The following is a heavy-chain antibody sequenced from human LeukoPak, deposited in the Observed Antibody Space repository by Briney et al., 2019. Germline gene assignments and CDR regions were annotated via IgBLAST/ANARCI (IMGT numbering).Heavy chain of an antibody. CDR2: ISYNGNNK. CDR3: AKGVSSWYLDY. CDR1: GFTFGSYA. V-gene: IGHV3-30-3*01. D-gene: IGHD6-13*01. Sequence: GGSLRLSCVASGFTFGSYAMYWVRQAPGKGLEWVAAISYNGNNKYYADSVEGRITISRDNSKNTLHLQMNSLRAEDTAVYYCAKGVSSWYLDYWGQGTLVIVSS. J-gene: IGHJ4*02.